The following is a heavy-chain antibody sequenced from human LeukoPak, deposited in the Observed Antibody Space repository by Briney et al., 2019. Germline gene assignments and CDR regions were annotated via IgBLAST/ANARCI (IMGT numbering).Heavy chain of an antibody. CDR3: ARHRVGAPFDY. V-gene: IGHV4-61*02. CDR2: IYASGST. D-gene: IGHD1-26*01. J-gene: IGHJ4*02. Sequence: SETLSLTCTVSGGSISSGSYYWSWIRQPAGKGLGWIGRIYASGSTNYNPSLKSRVTISVDTSKNQFSLKLSSVTAADTAVYYCARHRVGAPFDYWGQGTLVTVSS. CDR1: GGSISSGSYY.